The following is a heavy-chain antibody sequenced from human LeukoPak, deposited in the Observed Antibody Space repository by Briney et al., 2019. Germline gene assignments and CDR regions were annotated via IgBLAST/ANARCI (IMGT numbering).Heavy chain of an antibody. D-gene: IGHD2-2*01. CDR1: GGSFSGYY. Sequence: SEALSLTCAVYGGSFSGYYWSWIRQPPGKGLEWIGEINHSGSTNYNPSLKSRVTISVDTSKNQFSLKLSSVTAADTAVYYCARGGPYRSSTSCYGFDYWGQGTLVTVSS. V-gene: IGHV4-34*01. J-gene: IGHJ4*02. CDR3: ARGGPYRSSTSCYGFDY. CDR2: INHSGST.